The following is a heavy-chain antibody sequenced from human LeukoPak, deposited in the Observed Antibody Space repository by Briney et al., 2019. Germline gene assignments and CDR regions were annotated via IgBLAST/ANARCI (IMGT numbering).Heavy chain of an antibody. CDR1: GFTFSSYW. J-gene: IGHJ5*02. Sequence: GGSLRLSCAASGFTFSSYWMNWVRQAPGKGLEWASSISSSSSYIYYADSVKGRSTISRDNAKNSLYLQMNSLRAKDTAVYYCARGVLRTWGQGTLVTVSS. D-gene: IGHD5/OR15-5a*01. CDR3: ARGVLRT. CDR2: ISSSSSYI. V-gene: IGHV3-21*01.